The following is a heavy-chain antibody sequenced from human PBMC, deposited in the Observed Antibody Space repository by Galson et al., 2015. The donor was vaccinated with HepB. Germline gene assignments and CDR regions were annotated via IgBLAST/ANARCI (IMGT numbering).Heavy chain of an antibody. CDR3: ARRYSGSDWAFDI. CDR2: MNPNSGNT. CDR1: GYTFTSYD. J-gene: IGHJ3*02. Sequence: SVKVSCKASGYTFTSYDINWVRQATGQGLEWMGWMNPNSGNTGYAQKFQGRVTMTRNTSISTAYMELSSLRSEDTAVYYCARRYSGSDWAFDIWGQGTMVTVSS. D-gene: IGHD1-26*01. V-gene: IGHV1-8*01.